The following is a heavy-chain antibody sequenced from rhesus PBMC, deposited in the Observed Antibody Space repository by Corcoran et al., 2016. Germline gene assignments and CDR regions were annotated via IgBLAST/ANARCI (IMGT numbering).Heavy chain of an antibody. CDR1: GGSISGGYYY. Sequence: QVKLQESGPGLVKPLETLSLTCAVSGGSISGGYYYWSWIRQPPGKGLGWIGGIYSGMGNTTYSPSLKSRFTISKDTAKSQFSLKLSSVPAADTAVYYGARDREGIAALDYWGQGVLVTVSS. CDR2: IYSGMGNT. CDR3: ARDREGIAALDY. V-gene: IGHV4S12*01. D-gene: IGHD6-31*01. J-gene: IGHJ4*01.